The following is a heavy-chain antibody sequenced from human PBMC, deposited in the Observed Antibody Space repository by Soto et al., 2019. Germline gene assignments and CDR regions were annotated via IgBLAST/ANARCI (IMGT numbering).Heavy chain of an antibody. CDR2: ISWNSGSI. CDR1: GFTFDDYA. Sequence: VQLVESGGGLVQPGRSLRLSCAASGFTFDDYAMHWVRQAPGKGLEWVSGISWNSGSIGYADSVKGRFTISRDNAKNSLYLQMNSLRAEDTALYYCAKDSSGMIVVGIDYWGQGTLVTVSS. V-gene: IGHV3-9*01. J-gene: IGHJ4*02. CDR3: AKDSSGMIVVGIDY. D-gene: IGHD3-22*01.